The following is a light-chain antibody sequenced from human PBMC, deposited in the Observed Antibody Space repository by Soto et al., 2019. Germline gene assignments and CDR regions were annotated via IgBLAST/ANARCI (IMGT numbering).Light chain of an antibody. J-gene: IGLJ2*01. CDR3: QTWGTGFQV. CDR2: LNNDGSH. V-gene: IGLV4-69*01. CDR1: SGHSSYA. Sequence: QPVLTQSPSASASLGASVKLTCTLSSGHSSYAIAWHQKQPGKGPRYLMDLNNDGSHTKGDGIPDRFSGSSSGAERYLIISSLQYEDEADYYCQTWGTGFQVFGGGTKLTVL.